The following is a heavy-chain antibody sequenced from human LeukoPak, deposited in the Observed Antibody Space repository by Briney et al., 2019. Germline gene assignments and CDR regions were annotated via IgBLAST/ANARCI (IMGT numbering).Heavy chain of an antibody. D-gene: IGHD6-19*01. Sequence: GGSLRLSCAASGFTFSSYGMHWVRQAPGKGLEWVAVISYDGSNKYYADSVKGRFTISRDNSKNTLYLQMNSLRAEDTAVYYCAKDLAPIAVAGNGSPFDYGGQGTLVTVSS. J-gene: IGHJ4*02. CDR3: AKDLAPIAVAGNGSPFDY. V-gene: IGHV3-30*18. CDR1: GFTFSSYG. CDR2: ISYDGSNK.